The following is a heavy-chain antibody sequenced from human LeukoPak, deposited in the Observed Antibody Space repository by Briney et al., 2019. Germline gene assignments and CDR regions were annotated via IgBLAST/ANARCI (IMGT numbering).Heavy chain of an antibody. CDR3: ARVAERQLWLRSAFDY. CDR2: ISSSGTTI. V-gene: IGHV3-48*02. Sequence: GGSLRLSCVASGFTFSTYEMNWVRQAPGKGLEWVSYISSSGTTIYYADSVKGRFTISRDNAKNSLYLQMNSLRDEDTAVYYCARVAERQLWLRSAFDYWGQGTLVTVSS. CDR1: GFTFSTYE. D-gene: IGHD5-18*01. J-gene: IGHJ4*02.